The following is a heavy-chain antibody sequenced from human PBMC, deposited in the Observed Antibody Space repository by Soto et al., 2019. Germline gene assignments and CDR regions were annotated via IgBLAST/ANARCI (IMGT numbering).Heavy chain of an antibody. V-gene: IGHV4-39*01. CDR3: ATGYGGSRTYSYYFDF. CDR2: TSYSGTT. CDR1: GGSISSSNYF. D-gene: IGHD3-10*01. Sequence: PSETLSLTCTVSGGSISSSNYFWVWIRQPPGKGLEWVGSTSYSGTTYFNPSLKSRVSLFVYTSKNQYSLKLSSVTAADTAVYYCATGYGGSRTYSYYFDFWGQGTLVTVSS. J-gene: IGHJ4*02.